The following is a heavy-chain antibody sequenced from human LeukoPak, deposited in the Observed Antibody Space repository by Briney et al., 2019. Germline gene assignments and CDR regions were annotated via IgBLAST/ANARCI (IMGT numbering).Heavy chain of an antibody. CDR2: INHSGST. CDR1: AGSFSGYY. CDR3: ASRSPLYTSARGDS. V-gene: IGHV4-34*01. Sequence: SETLSLTCAVYAGSFSGYYWSWIRQPPGKGLEWIGEINHSGSTKYNPSLKSRVTISVDTSNNQFSLKLNSVTAADTAVYYCASRSPLYTSARGDSWGQGTLVTVSS. J-gene: IGHJ4*02. D-gene: IGHD6-19*01.